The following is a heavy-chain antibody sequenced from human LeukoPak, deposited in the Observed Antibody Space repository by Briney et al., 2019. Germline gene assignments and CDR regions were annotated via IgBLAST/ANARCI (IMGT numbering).Heavy chain of an antibody. CDR1: GYTLTELS. CDR2: FDPEDGET. Sequence: GASVKVSCKVSGYTLTELSMHWVRQAPGKGLEWMGGFDPEDGETIYAQKFQGRVTMTEDTSTDTAYMELSSLRSEDTAVYYCATSRSITMVRGGSSDYYYYMDVWGKGTTVTISS. CDR3: ATSRSITMVRGGSSDYYYYMDV. V-gene: IGHV1-24*01. J-gene: IGHJ6*03. D-gene: IGHD3-10*01.